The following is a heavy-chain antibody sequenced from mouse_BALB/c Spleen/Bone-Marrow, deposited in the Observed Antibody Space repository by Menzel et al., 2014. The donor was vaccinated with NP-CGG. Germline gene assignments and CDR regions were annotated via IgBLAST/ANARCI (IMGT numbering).Heavy chain of an antibody. CDR1: GFDFSRYW. CDR2: INPDSSTI. Sequence: EVKLLESGGGLVQPGGSLKLSCAASGFDFSRYWMSWVRQAPGKGLEWIGEINPDSSTINYTPSLKDKFIISRDNAKNTLYLQMSKVRSEDTALYYCARNAYYAMDYWRQGTSVTVSS. J-gene: IGHJ4*01. V-gene: IGHV4-1*02. CDR3: ARNAYYAMDY.